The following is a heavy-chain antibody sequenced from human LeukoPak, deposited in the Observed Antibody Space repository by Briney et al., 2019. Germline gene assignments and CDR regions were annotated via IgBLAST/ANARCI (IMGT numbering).Heavy chain of an antibody. V-gene: IGHV4-59*01. Sequence: SETLSLSCTVSGGSISSYYWSWIRQPPGKGLEWIGYIYYSGSTNYNPSLKSRVTISVDTSKNQFSLKLSSVTAADTAVYYCARGGGRYFDWFPPMADNWFDPWGQGTLVTVSS. CDR2: IYYSGST. CDR1: GGSISSYY. J-gene: IGHJ5*02. CDR3: ARGGGRYFDWFPPMADNWFDP. D-gene: IGHD3-9*01.